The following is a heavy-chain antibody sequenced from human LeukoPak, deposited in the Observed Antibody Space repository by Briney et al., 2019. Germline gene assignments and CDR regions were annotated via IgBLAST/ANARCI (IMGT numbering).Heavy chain of an antibody. CDR2: IYSGGST. CDR1: GFTVSSNY. V-gene: IGHV3-53*01. J-gene: IGHJ3*02. Sequence: GGSPRLSCAASGFTVSSNYMSWVRQAPGKGLEWVSVIYSGGSTYYADSVKGRFTISRDNSKNTLYLQMNSLRAEDTAVYYCARDSSGWYWSAFDIWGQGTMVTVSS. CDR3: ARDSSGWYWSAFDI. D-gene: IGHD6-19*01.